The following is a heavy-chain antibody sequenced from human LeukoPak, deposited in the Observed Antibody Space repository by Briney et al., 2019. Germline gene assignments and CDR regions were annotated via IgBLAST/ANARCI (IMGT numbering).Heavy chain of an antibody. CDR1: GGTFSSYA. J-gene: IGHJ4*02. D-gene: IGHD1-26*01. CDR2: IIPILGIA. V-gene: IGHV1-69*04. CDR3: ARDTGELLIDY. Sequence: APVKVSCKASGGTFSSYAISRVRQAPGQGLEWMGRIIPILGIANYAQKFQGRVTVTADKSTSTAYMELSSLRSEDTAVYYCARDTGELLIDYWGQGTLVTVSS.